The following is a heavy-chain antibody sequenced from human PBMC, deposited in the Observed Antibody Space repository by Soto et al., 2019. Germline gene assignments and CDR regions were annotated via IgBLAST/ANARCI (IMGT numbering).Heavy chain of an antibody. CDR3: AKVASDYGDYATTFDY. Sequence: EVQLVESGGGLVQPGRSLRLSCAASGFTFDDYAMHWVRQAPGKGLEWVSGISWNSGSIGYADSVKGRFTISRDNAKNSLYLQVNSLRAEDTALYYCAKVASDYGDYATTFDYWGQGTLVTVSS. CDR2: ISWNSGSI. J-gene: IGHJ4*02. V-gene: IGHV3-9*01. D-gene: IGHD4-17*01. CDR1: GFTFDDYA.